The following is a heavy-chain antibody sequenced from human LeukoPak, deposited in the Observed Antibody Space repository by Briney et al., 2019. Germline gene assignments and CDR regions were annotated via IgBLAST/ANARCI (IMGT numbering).Heavy chain of an antibody. Sequence: GGSLRLSCAASRFTFSSYSMNWVRQAPGKGLEWVSSISSSSSYIYYADSVKGRFTISRDNAKNSLYLQMNSLRAEDTAVYYCARGSTYYDSSGQVPFDYWGQGTLVTVSS. J-gene: IGHJ4*02. CDR1: RFTFSSYS. CDR2: ISSSSSYI. V-gene: IGHV3-21*01. D-gene: IGHD3-22*01. CDR3: ARGSTYYDSSGQVPFDY.